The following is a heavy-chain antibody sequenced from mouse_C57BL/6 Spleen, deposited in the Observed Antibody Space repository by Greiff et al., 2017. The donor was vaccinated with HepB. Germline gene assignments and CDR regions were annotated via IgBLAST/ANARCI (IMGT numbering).Heavy chain of an antibody. CDR1: GYTFTSYD. V-gene: IGHV1-85*01. CDR3: ARRGDYDGDYYAMDY. CDR2: IYPRDGST. J-gene: IGHJ4*01. D-gene: IGHD2-4*01. Sequence: VKLQESGPELVKPGASVKLSCKASGYTFTSYDINWVKQRPGQGLEWIGWIYPRDGSTKYNEKFKGKATLTVDTSSSTAYMELHSLTSEDSAVYFCARRGDYDGDYYAMDYWGQGTSVTVSS.